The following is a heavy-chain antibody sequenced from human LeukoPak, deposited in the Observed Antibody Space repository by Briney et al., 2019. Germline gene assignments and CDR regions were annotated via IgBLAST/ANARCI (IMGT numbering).Heavy chain of an antibody. J-gene: IGHJ4*02. Sequence: SETLSLTCTVSVGSISTYQWSWIRQPPGKGLEWIGNIYYSGSANYNPSLQSRVVISVDTSKNQFSLNLSPVLAADTAVYYCARVGVDYSGNIIKYFFDYWGQGTLVTVSS. CDR1: VGSISTYQ. V-gene: IGHV4-59*01. CDR2: IYYSGSA. CDR3: ARVGVDYSGNIIKYFFDY. D-gene: IGHD4-23*01.